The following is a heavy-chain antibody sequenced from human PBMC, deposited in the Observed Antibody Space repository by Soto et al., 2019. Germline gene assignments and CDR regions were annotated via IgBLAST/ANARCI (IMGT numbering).Heavy chain of an antibody. CDR1: GGTFRRYA. CDR2: IIPIFGTA. D-gene: IGHD2-15*01. CDR3: ARIQYCSGGSCNAVHPTWYFDL. Sequence: QVQLVQSGAEVKKPGSSVKVSCKASGGTFRRYAISWMRQAPGQGLEWMGGIIPIFGTANYAQMFQGRVRITEDESTSTAYLELSSLISEDTAVYYCARIQYCSGGSCNAVHPTWYFDLWGSGTLVTVSS. V-gene: IGHV1-69*01. J-gene: IGHJ2*01.